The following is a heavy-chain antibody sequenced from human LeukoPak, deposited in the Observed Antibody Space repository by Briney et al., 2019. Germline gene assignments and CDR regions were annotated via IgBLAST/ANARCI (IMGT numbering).Heavy chain of an antibody. CDR2: ISSSGNSV. J-gene: IGHJ5*02. D-gene: IGHD5-12*01. CDR1: GFTFSRYE. V-gene: IGHV3-48*03. CDR3: ATLWVATAGVDP. Sequence: PGGSLRLSCAVSGFTFSRYEMHWVRQAPGKGLEWISYISSSGNSVCYADSVKGRFTISRDNAKNSLYLQMNSLRAEDTAVYYCATLWVATAGVDPWGQGTLVTVSS.